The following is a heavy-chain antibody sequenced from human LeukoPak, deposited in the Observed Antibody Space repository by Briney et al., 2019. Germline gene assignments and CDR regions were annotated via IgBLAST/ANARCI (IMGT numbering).Heavy chain of an antibody. CDR2: ISAYNGNT. CDR1: GYTFTSYG. J-gene: IGHJ5*02. V-gene: IGHV1-18*01. CDR3: ARSPGWVVAAVDRWFDP. Sequence: ASVKVSCKASGYTFTSYGISWVRQAPGQGLEWMGWISAYNGNTNYAQKLQGRVTMTTDTSTSTAYMELRSLRSDDTAVYYCARSPGWVVAAVDRWFDPWGQRTLVTVSS. D-gene: IGHD2-15*01.